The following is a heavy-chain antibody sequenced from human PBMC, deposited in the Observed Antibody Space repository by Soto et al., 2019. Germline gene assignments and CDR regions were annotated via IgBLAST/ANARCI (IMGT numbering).Heavy chain of an antibody. V-gene: IGHV3-23*01. Sequence: EVQLLESGGGLVQPGGSLRLSCAASGFTFSNYAMSWVRQAPGKGLEWVSAISGSGASTYYADSVKGRFTISRDNSKNTLYLQMSSLRAEDTAVYYCAKEYCASTSCNFDHWGQGTLVTVSS. CDR3: AKEYCASTSCNFDH. J-gene: IGHJ4*02. D-gene: IGHD2-2*01. CDR2: ISGSGAST. CDR1: GFTFSNYA.